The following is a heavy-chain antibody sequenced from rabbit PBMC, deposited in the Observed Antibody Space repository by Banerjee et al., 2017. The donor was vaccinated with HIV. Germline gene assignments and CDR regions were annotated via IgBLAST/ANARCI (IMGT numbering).Heavy chain of an antibody. CDR3: ARESVDSTYNLVLRL. V-gene: IGHV1S40*01. J-gene: IGHJ4*01. CDR2: IYTGSSGST. Sequence: QSLEESGGDLVKPGASLTLTCTASGFIFSDNYAMCWVRQAPGKGLEWIACIYTGSSGSTYYASWAKGRFTISKTSSTTVTLQMTSLTAADTATYFCARESVDSTYNLVLRLWGPGTLVTVS. CDR1: GFIFSDNYA. D-gene: IGHD7-1*01.